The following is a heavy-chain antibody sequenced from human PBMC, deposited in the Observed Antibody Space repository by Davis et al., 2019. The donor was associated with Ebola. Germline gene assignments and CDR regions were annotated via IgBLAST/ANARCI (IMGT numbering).Heavy chain of an antibody. J-gene: IGHJ6*02. Sequence: SETLSLTCAVYGVSFSGYYWSWIRQPPGKGLEWIGEINHSGSTNYNPSLKSRVTISVDTSTNQFSLKLSSVTAADTAAYYCARGRAVHYYYGMDVWGQGTTVTVSS. CDR2: INHSGST. CDR1: GVSFSGYY. D-gene: IGHD4/OR15-4a*01. CDR3: ARGRAVHYYYGMDV. V-gene: IGHV4-34*01.